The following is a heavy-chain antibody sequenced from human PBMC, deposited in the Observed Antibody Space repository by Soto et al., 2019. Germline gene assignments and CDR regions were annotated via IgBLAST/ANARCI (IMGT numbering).Heavy chain of an antibody. J-gene: IGHJ3*02. V-gene: IGHV3-30*04. CDR2: ISYDGSNK. Sequence: QVHLVESGGGVVQPGRSLRLSCAASGFTFSSSPMYWVRQAPGKGLEWVAVISYDGSNKYYAESVQGRFSISRDNSENTLSLQMDSLRPEDTSIYYCERSETGYGELPIWGQGTVVTVSS. D-gene: IGHD3-10*01. CDR3: ERSETGYGELPI. CDR1: GFTFSSSP.